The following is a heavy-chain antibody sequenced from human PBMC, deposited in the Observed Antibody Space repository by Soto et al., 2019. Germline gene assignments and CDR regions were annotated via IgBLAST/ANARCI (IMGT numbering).Heavy chain of an antibody. D-gene: IGHD3-3*01. CDR1: GFTFSSYG. Sequence: GGSLRLSCAASGFTFSSYGMHWVRQAPGKGLEWVAVISYDGSNKYYADSVKGRFTISRDNSKNTLYLQMNSLRAEDTAVYYCAKDRQVLRFLEWLLSFDYWGQGTLVTVSS. V-gene: IGHV3-30*18. CDR3: AKDRQVLRFLEWLLSFDY. J-gene: IGHJ4*02. CDR2: ISYDGSNK.